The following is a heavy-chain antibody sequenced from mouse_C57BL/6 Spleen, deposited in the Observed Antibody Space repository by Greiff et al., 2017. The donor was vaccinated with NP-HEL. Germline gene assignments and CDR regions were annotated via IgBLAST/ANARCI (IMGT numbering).Heavy chain of an antibody. CDR3: AREGNGYDVAMDY. CDR2: INPSNGGT. CDR1: GYTFTSYW. V-gene: IGHV1-53*01. Sequence: VQLQQPGTELVKPGASVKLSCKASGYTFTSYWMHWVKQRPGQGLEWIGNINPSNGGTNYNEKFKSKATLTVDKSSSTAYMQLSSLTSEDSAVYYCAREGNGYDVAMDYWGQGTSVTVSS. D-gene: IGHD2-2*01. J-gene: IGHJ4*01.